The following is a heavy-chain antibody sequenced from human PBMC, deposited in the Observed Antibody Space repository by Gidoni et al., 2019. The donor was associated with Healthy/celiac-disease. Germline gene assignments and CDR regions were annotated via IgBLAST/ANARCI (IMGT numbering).Heavy chain of an antibody. CDR3: AAYTRETPSWHVGPNTIWYFDY. CDR1: GGSISSYY. V-gene: IGHV4-59*01. J-gene: IGHJ4*02. CDR2: IYYSGST. D-gene: IGHD2-2*01. Sequence: QVQLQESGPGLVKPSETLSLTCTVSGGSISSYYWSWIRPPPGKGLEWIGYIYYSGSTNYNPSLKSRVTISVDTSKNQFSLKLSSVTAADTAVYYCAAYTRETPSWHVGPNTIWYFDYWGQGTLVTVSS.